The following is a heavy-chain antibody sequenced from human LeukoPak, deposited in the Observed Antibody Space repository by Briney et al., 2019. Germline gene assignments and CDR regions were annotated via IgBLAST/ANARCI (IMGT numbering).Heavy chain of an antibody. Sequence: SGTLSLTCGVFGGSFSGYYWSWIRQAPGKGLEWIGEINQYGSTKYNPAPRSRVTLSVDTSKKQFSLNLTSVTAADSAVYYCARSLPQWLAPRGYWFDPWGQGTLATVSS. V-gene: IGHV4-34*01. CDR3: ARSLPQWLAPRGYWFDP. CDR2: INQYGST. D-gene: IGHD6-19*01. CDR1: GGSFSGYY. J-gene: IGHJ5*02.